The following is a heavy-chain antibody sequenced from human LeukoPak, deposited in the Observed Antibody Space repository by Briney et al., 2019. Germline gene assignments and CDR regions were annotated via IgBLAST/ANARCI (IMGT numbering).Heavy chain of an antibody. CDR2: IIPIFGTA. D-gene: IGHD3-10*01. Sequence: ASVKVSCKASGGTFSSYAISWVRQAPGQGLEWMGGIIPIFGTANYAQKFQGRVTITADESTSTAYMELSSLRSEDTAVYYCARSDGSGRGYYYMDVWGKGTTVTISS. V-gene: IGHV1-69*13. CDR1: GGTFSSYA. J-gene: IGHJ6*03. CDR3: ARSDGSGRGYYYMDV.